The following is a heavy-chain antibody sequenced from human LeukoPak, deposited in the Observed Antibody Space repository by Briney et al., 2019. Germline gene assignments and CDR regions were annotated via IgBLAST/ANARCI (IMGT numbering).Heavy chain of an antibody. V-gene: IGHV4-34*01. CDR3: ARGSGLGDFWSGYEY. D-gene: IGHD3-3*01. J-gene: IGHJ4*02. Sequence: TSETLSLTCAVYGGSFSGYYWSWIRQPPGKGLEWIGEINHSGSTNYNPSLKSRVTISVDTSKNQFSLKLSSVTAADTAVYYCARGSGLGDFWSGYEYWGQGTLVTVSS. CDR1: GGSFSGYY. CDR2: INHSGST.